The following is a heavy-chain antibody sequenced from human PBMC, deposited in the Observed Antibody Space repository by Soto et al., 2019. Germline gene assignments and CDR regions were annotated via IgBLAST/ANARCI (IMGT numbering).Heavy chain of an antibody. V-gene: IGHV3-13*01. CDR1: GFTFSSYD. CDR2: IGTAGGT. J-gene: IGHJ4*02. D-gene: IGHD6-13*01. Sequence: GGSLRLSCAASGFTFSSYDMHWVRQATGKGLEWVSAIGTAGGTYYPGSVKGRFTISRENAKNSLYLQMNSLRAEDTAVYYCARGGQQLAQFDYWGQGTQVTVSS. CDR3: ARGGQQLAQFDY.